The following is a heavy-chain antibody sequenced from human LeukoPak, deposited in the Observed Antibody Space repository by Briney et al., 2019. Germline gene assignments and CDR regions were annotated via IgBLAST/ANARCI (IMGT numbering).Heavy chain of an antibody. V-gene: IGHV4-34*01. Sequence: PSEALSLTCAVYGGSFSGYYWSWIRQPPGKGLEWIGEINHSGSTNYNPSLKSRVTISVDAPKNQFSLKLSSVTAADTAVYYCARVVECGTTSCYYNWFDPWGQGTLVTVSS. CDR2: INHSGST. D-gene: IGHD2-2*01. CDR3: ARVVECGTTSCYYNWFDP. J-gene: IGHJ5*02. CDR1: GGSFSGYY.